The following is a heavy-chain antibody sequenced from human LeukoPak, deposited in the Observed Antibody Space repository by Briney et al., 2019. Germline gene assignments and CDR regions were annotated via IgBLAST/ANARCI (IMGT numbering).Heavy chain of an antibody. J-gene: IGHJ6*02. Sequence: GGSLRLSCAASGFTFSSYAMSWVRQAPGKGLEWVSAISGSGGSTYYADSVKGRFTISRDNSKNSLYLQMNSLRAEDTALYYCAKGSGSGYCSSTSCYGYYYYYGMDVWGQGTTVTVSS. V-gene: IGHV3-23*01. D-gene: IGHD2-2*01. CDR3: AKGSGSGYCSSTSCYGYYYYYGMDV. CDR1: GFTFSSYA. CDR2: ISGSGGST.